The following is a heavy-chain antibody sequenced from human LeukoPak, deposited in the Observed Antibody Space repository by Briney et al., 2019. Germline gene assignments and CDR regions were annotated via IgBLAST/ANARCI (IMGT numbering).Heavy chain of an antibody. CDR1: GFTFRNFW. Sequence: SLRLSCXASGFTFRNFWMTWVRQAPGKGLEWVANIKEDGSEKYYVDSVKGRFTISRDNAKNSLYLQMNSLRAEDTAVYYCARAWESQLSGYWGQGTLVTVSS. J-gene: IGHJ4*02. V-gene: IGHV3-7*01. CDR3: ARAWESQLSGY. CDR2: IKEDGSEK. D-gene: IGHD1-26*01.